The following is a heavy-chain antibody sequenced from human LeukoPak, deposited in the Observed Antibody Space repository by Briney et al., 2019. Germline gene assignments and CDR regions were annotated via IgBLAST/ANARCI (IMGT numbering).Heavy chain of an antibody. CDR1: GYTFTAYF. D-gene: IGHD3-22*01. Sequence: GASVKVSCKASGYTFTAYFMHWVRQAPGEGLEWLGRINPNSGGTNYAQKFQDRVTMTRDTSIGTAYMELSRLRSDDTAMYFCARAYYYDSSAYYFDYWGQGTLVTVSS. CDR3: ARAYYYDSSAYYFDY. J-gene: IGHJ4*02. V-gene: IGHV1-2*06. CDR2: INPNSGGT.